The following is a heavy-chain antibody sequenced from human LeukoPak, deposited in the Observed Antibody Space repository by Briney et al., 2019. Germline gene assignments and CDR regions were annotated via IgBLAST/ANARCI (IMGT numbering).Heavy chain of an antibody. D-gene: IGHD6-19*01. V-gene: IGHV3-74*01. Sequence: GGSLRLSCAASGFAFSSNWMHWVRQTPGKGLVWVSRINSGGSGTSYADSVEGRFTISRDNAKNTLYLQMNSLKGEDTAVYYCATSLGPLAGYWGQGTLVTVSS. J-gene: IGHJ4*02. CDR3: ATSLGPLAGY. CDR2: INSGGSGT. CDR1: GFAFSSNW.